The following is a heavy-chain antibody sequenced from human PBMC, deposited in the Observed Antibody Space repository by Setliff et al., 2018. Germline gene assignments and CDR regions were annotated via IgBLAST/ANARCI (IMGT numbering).Heavy chain of an antibody. J-gene: IGHJ4*02. Sequence: ASVKVSCKASGYTFTSYDINWVRQAPGQGLEWIGVINPSDGSTTYAQKFQGRVTITRNASASTAYMELSSLRSEDTAVYYCARRVRIAVLNLYYFEYWGQGTLVTVSS. D-gene: IGHD6-19*01. CDR3: ARRVRIAVLNLYYFEY. V-gene: IGHV1-46*01. CDR2: INPSDGST. CDR1: GYTFTSYD.